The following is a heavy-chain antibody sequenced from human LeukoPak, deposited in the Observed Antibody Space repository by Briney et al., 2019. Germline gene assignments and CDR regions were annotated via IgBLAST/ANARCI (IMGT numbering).Heavy chain of an antibody. Sequence: ASVKVSCKGSGYSFTGYYIHWVRQAPGQGLEWLGWINPNSGGTHYAQKFQGRVTVTRDTSISTAYMELNSLRSEDTALYYCARPMTGTGLTYYYYGMDIWGQGTTVTVAS. D-gene: IGHD1-1*01. CDR3: ARPMTGTGLTYYYYGMDI. J-gene: IGHJ6*02. CDR2: INPNSGGT. V-gene: IGHV1-2*02. CDR1: GYSFTGYY.